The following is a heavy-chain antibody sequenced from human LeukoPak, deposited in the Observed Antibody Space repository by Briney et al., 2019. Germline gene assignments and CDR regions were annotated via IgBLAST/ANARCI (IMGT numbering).Heavy chain of an antibody. CDR3: ARDYYDSSGYGKHFDS. Sequence: GRSLRLSCAASGFTFSSYAMHWVHQAPGKGLEWVAVISYDGRDKYYPDSVRGRFTISRDNSKNTLYLQMSSLRAEDTALYYCARDYYDSSGYGKHFDSWGQGTLVTVSS. CDR2: ISYDGRDK. D-gene: IGHD3-22*01. J-gene: IGHJ4*02. CDR1: GFTFSSYA. V-gene: IGHV3-30*15.